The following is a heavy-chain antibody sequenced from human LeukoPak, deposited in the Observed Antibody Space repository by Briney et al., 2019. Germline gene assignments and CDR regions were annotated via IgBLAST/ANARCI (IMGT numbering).Heavy chain of an antibody. V-gene: IGHV3-11*06. J-gene: IGHJ4*02. CDR3: ARDDCTTSNCRFWYEN. CDR2: ISSSGVT. D-gene: IGHD2-8*01. Sequence: GGSLRLSCTASGFTFSDYSMSWIRQAPGKGLEWVSYISSSGVTVYEDSVKGRFSISRDNAKNSLFLQMNSLRAEDTAVFCARDDCTTSNCRFWYENWGQGTLFTVSS. CDR1: GFTFSDYS.